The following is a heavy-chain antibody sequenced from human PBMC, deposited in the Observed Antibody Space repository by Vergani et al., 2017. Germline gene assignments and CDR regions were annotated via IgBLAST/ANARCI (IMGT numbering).Heavy chain of an antibody. J-gene: IGHJ4*02. CDR1: GFPFSTYG. CDR2: IQKDGIDK. CDR3: VKDHMGASFVGTNHNDY. Sequence: QVQLVESGGGVVQPGESLRLSCAASGFPFSTYGMHWVRQAPGKGLEWVAFIQKDGIDKFYADSVRGRFTISRDNAKNSLYLQMNSLRAEDTAVYYCVKDHMGASFVGTNHNDYWGQGTLVTVSS. D-gene: IGHD1-26*01. V-gene: IGHV3-30*02.